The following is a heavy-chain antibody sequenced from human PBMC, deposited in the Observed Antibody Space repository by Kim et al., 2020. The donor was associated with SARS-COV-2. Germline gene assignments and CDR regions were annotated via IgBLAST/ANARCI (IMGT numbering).Heavy chain of an antibody. D-gene: IGHD2-15*01. V-gene: IGHV3-53*04. CDR3: ARLGGYCSGGSCYSDS. Sequence: DSVKGRFTISRHDSKNTLYLQMNSLRAEDTAVYYCARLGGYCSGGSCYSDSWGQGTLVTVSS. J-gene: IGHJ4*02.